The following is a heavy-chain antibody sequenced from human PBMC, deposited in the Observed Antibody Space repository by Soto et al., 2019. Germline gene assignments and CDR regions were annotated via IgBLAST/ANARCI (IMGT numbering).Heavy chain of an antibody. CDR2: IYWDDDK. CDR3: AHSVVAGLGYYFYY. Sequence: QITLKESGHTLVKPTQPLTLTCTFSGFSLSSTRVAVGWIRQPPGKALEWLALIYWDDDKRYSPFLKSRLTITKDTSKNQVVLTMTNMDPVDTATYYCAHSVVAGLGYYFYYWGHGTLVTVSS. V-gene: IGHV2-5*02. D-gene: IGHD6-19*01. CDR1: GFSLSSTRVA. J-gene: IGHJ4*01.